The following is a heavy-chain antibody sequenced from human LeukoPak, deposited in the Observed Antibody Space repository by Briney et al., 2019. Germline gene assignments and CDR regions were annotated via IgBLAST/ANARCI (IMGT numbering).Heavy chain of an antibody. CDR1: GYTFTRYD. J-gene: IGHJ4*02. Sequence: EASVKVFCKASGYTFTRYDINWVRQATGQGLEWMGWMNPNSGNTGYAQKFQGRVTMTRNTSISTAYMELSSLRSEDTAVYYCARRVTYYDILTGYEIRDFDYWGQGTLVTVSS. D-gene: IGHD3-9*01. V-gene: IGHV1-8*01. CDR3: ARRVTYYDILTGYEIRDFDY. CDR2: MNPNSGNT.